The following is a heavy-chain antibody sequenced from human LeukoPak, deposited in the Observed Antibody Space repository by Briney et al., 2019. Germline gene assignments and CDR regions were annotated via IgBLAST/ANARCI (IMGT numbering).Heavy chain of an antibody. Sequence: ASVKVSCKASGFSFISYGVSWVRHGPGQGLEWMGYVGVFDGERHYAQQLQGNGTITTDTPTSTAYMELSSLRPDDTAVYYCARDLWNFYDSSGYYRDFDYWGQGTLVPVSS. CDR2: VGVFDGER. CDR3: ARDLWNFYDSSGYYRDFDY. CDR1: GFSFISYG. J-gene: IGHJ4*02. V-gene: IGHV1-18*01. D-gene: IGHD3-22*01.